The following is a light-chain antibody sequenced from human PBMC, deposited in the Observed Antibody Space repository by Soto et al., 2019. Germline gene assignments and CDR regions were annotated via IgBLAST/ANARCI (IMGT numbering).Light chain of an antibody. CDR1: RSNIGSRT. J-gene: IGLJ1*01. CDR2: TYD. Sequence: QAVVTQPPSASGTPGQRVTISCSGSRSNIGSRTVDWYQQLPGTAPKLLIYTYDQRPSGVPDRFSGSKSGTSASLAISGLQSEDEADYYCAAWDDSLNAYVFGTGTKLTVL. CDR3: AAWDDSLNAYV. V-gene: IGLV1-44*01.